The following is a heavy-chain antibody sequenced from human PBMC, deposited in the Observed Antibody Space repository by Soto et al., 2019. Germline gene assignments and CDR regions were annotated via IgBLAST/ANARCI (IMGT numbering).Heavy chain of an antibody. CDR3: AKDTSVVPAAIVDY. D-gene: IGHD2-2*02. CDR2: ISGSGGST. V-gene: IGHV3-23*01. Sequence: GGSLRLSCAASGFTFSSYAMSWVRQAPGKGLEWVSGISGSGGSTDYADSVKGRFTISRDNSKNTLYLQMNSLRVEDTAVYYCAKDTSVVPAAIVDYWGQGTMVTVS. J-gene: IGHJ4*02. CDR1: GFTFSSYA.